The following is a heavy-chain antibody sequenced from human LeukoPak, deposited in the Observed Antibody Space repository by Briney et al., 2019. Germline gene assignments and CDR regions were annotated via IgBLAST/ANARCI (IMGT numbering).Heavy chain of an antibody. CDR2: ISAYNGNT. Sequence: GASVKVSCKASGYTFTSYGISWVRQAPGQGLEWMGWISAYNGNTNYAQKLQGRVTMTTDTSTSTAYMELRSLRSDDTAVYYCARARYSSSWVDWFDPWGQGTLVTVSS. D-gene: IGHD6-13*01. CDR1: GYTFTSYG. V-gene: IGHV1-18*01. CDR3: ARARYSSSWVDWFDP. J-gene: IGHJ5*02.